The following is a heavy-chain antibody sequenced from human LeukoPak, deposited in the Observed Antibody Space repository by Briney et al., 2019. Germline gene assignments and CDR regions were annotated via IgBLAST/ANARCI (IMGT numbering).Heavy chain of an antibody. CDR2: ISSSSSYI. Sequence: GGSLRLSCAASGFTFSSYSMNWVRQAPGKGLEWVSSISSSSSYIYYADSVKGRFTISRDNAKNSLYLQMNSLRAEDTAVYYCAKDTRYCSGGSCYSGGNWFDPWGQGALVTVSS. V-gene: IGHV3-21*04. J-gene: IGHJ5*02. CDR1: GFTFSSYS. CDR3: AKDTRYCSGGSCYSGGNWFDP. D-gene: IGHD2-15*01.